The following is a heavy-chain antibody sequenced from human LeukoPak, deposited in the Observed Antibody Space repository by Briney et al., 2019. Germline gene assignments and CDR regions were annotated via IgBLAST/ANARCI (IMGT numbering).Heavy chain of an antibody. CDR1: GFGFSNYW. CDR3: ARDRGYSNFDY. J-gene: IGHJ4*02. D-gene: IGHD4-11*01. V-gene: IGHV3-7*01. CDR2: TNEDGSEK. Sequence: GRSLRLSCAASGFGFSNYWMSWVRQAPGKGLEWVANTNEDGSEKNYVDSVKGRFTISRDNAQDSLYLQMNSLRAEDTAVYYCARDRGYSNFDYWGQGTLLTVSS.